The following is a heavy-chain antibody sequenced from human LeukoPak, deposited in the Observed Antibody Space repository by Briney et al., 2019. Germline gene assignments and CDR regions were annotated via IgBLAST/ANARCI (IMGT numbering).Heavy chain of an antibody. V-gene: IGHV3-30*02. CDR3: AKEYCSSTSCYVSD. D-gene: IGHD2-2*01. J-gene: IGHJ4*02. Sequence: GGSLSLSCAASGFTFSSYGMHWVRQAPSEGLEWVAFIRYDGSNKYYADSVKGRFTISRDNSKNTLYLQMNSLRAEDTAVYYCAKEYCSSTSCYVSDWGQGTLVTVSS. CDR2: IRYDGSNK. CDR1: GFTFSSYG.